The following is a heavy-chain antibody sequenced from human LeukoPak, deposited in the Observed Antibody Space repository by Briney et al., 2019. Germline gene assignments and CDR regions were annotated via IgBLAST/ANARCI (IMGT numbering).Heavy chain of an antibody. D-gene: IGHD3-10*01. Sequence: SETLSLTCAVYGGSFSGYYWSWIRQPPGKGLEWIGEINHSGSTNYNPSLKSRVTISVDTSKNQFSMKLSSVTAADTAVYYCARQDHYGSGNYPYYYGMDVWGQGTTVTVSS. J-gene: IGHJ6*02. CDR2: INHSGST. V-gene: IGHV4-34*01. CDR3: ARQDHYGSGNYPYYYGMDV. CDR1: GGSFSGYY.